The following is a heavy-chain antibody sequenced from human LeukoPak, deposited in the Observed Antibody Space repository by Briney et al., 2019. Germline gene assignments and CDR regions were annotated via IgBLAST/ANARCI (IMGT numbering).Heavy chain of an antibody. Sequence: GGSLRLSCAASGFTVDSNYLSWVRQAPGKGLEWVSTIYTGGNTYYAASVKGRFTISRDFSKNTAFLRMNSLRAEDTAMYYCARGDDSGYYDYFDYWGQGALVTVSS. V-gene: IGHV3-53*01. CDR3: ARGDDSGYYDYFDY. CDR1: GFTVDSNY. CDR2: IYTGGNT. D-gene: IGHD3-22*01. J-gene: IGHJ4*02.